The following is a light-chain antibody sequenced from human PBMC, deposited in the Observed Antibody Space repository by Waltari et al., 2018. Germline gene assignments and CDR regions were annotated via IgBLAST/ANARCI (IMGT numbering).Light chain of an antibody. CDR3: QAWDSSPYVV. Sequence: SYELTQPPSVSVSPGQTASITCPGDHLGDKYACWYQQKPGQSPVLVIYQDSKRPSGIPERFSGSNSGNTATLTISGTQAMDEADYYCQAWDSSPYVVFGGGTKLTVL. CDR1: HLGDKY. J-gene: IGLJ2*01. V-gene: IGLV3-1*01. CDR2: QDS.